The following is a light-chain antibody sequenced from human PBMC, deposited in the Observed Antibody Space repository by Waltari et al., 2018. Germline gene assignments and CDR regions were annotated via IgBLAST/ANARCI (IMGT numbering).Light chain of an antibody. Sequence: SYELTQPLSVSVALGQTARMTCGGNNIGSKNVHWYQPKPGQAPVLVIYRDSNRPSGIPERCSGSNSGNTATLTISRAQAGDEADFYRQVWDSNTAVFGGGTKLTVL. J-gene: IGLJ2*01. CDR3: QVWDSNTAV. V-gene: IGLV3-9*01. CDR1: NIGSKN. CDR2: RDS.